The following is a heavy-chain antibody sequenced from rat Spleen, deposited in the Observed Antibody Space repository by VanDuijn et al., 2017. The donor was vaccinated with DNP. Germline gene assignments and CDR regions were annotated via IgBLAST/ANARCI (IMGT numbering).Heavy chain of an antibody. CDR2: IIYDGSRT. CDR1: GFTFSDYN. J-gene: IGHJ4*01. CDR3: ATFEGRDA. V-gene: IGHV5S10*01. Sequence: EVQLVESGGGLVQPGRSLKLSCAASGFTFSDYNMAWVRQAPKKGLEWVATIIYDGSRTYYRDSVKGRLTISRGNAKSTLYLQRDSLRSEDTATYCCATFEGRDAWGQGTSVTVAS. D-gene: IGHD1-11*01.